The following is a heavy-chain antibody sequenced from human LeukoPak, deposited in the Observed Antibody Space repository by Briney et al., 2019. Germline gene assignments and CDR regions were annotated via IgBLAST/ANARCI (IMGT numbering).Heavy chain of an antibody. D-gene: IGHD6-6*01. CDR2: IIPIFGTA. Sequence: SVKVSCKASGYTFTSYGISWVRQAPGQGLEWMGRIIPIFGTANYAQKFQGRVTITTDESTSTAYMELSSLRSEDTAVYYCATREYSSSSGGWFDPWGQGTLVTVSS. V-gene: IGHV1-69*05. CDR3: ATREYSSSSGGWFDP. CDR1: GYTFTSYG. J-gene: IGHJ5*02.